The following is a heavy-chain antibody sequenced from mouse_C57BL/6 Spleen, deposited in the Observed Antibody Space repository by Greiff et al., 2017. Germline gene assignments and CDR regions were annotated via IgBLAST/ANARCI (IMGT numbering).Heavy chain of an antibody. CDR3: ARHDARCAMGY. V-gene: IGHV5-17*01. CDR2: ISSGSSTI. J-gene: IGHJ4*01. Sequence: EVKLVESGGGLVKPGGSLKLSCAASGFTFSDYGMHWVRQAPEKGLEWVAYISSGSSTIYYADTVKGRFTISRDNAKNTLFLQMTSLRSEDTAMCYCARHDARCAMGYWGQGASVTVSS. CDR1: GFTFSDYG.